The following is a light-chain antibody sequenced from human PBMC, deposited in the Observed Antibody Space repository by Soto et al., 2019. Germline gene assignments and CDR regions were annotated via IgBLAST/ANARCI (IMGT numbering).Light chain of an antibody. CDR2: LGS. CDR1: QSLLHSNGYNY. CDR3: MQSLQTPFT. V-gene: IGKV2-28*01. J-gene: IGKJ3*01. Sequence: DIVMTQSPLSLPVTPGEPASISCRSGQSLLHSNGYNYLDWYLQKPGQSPQLLIYLGSNRASGVPDRLSGSGSGTDFTLKISRVEAEDVGVYYCMQSLQTPFTFGPGTKVEIK.